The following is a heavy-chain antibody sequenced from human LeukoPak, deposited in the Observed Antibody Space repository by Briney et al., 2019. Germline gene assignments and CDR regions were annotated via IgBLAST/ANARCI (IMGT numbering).Heavy chain of an antibody. J-gene: IGHJ4*02. D-gene: IGHD7-27*01. CDR2: IYSNNTT. V-gene: IGHV3-53*01. CDR3: ARASWGYDFDS. CDR1: GFNVSHYY. Sequence: GGSLRLSCAVSGFNVSHYYMSWVHQAPGKGLEWVSVIYSNNTTYYAGAVKGRFTISRGNSNSTLYLQMNNLRVDDTAVYYCARASWGYDFDSWGLGTLVAVSS.